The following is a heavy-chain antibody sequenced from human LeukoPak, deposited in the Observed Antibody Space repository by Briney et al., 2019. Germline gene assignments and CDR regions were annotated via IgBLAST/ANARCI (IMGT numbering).Heavy chain of an antibody. J-gene: IGHJ4*02. CDR2: IHPGDSDT. D-gene: IGHD4-17*01. CDR3: ARKADRHGYYDY. CDR1: GYTFTNFW. V-gene: IGHV5-51*01. Sequence: GESLKISCKASGYTFTNFWIAWVRQTPGKGLEWMGIIHPGDSDTRYSPSLRGQVTTSADKSISTAYLQWSSLQASDTAMYYCARKADRHGYYDYWGQGTLVTVSS.